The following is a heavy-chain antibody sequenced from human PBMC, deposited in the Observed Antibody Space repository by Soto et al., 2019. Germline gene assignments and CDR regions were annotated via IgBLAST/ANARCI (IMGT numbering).Heavy chain of an antibody. Sequence: GGSLRLSCAASGFTFSSFAMSWVRQAPGKGLVWVSLINGDGRTTTYADSVKGRFTISRDNAKNTLYLQINSLRAEDTAVYYCVRGNYFDYWGQGTLVTVSS. CDR2: INGDGRTT. CDR1: GFTFSSFA. J-gene: IGHJ4*02. CDR3: VRGNYFDY. V-gene: IGHV3-74*01.